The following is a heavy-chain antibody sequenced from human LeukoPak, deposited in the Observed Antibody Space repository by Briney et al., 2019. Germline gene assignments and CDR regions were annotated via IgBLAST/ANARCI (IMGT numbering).Heavy chain of an antibody. V-gene: IGHV3-11*01. Sequence: GGSLRLSCAASGFTFTDYYMSWIRQAPGKGLEWVSYITNSGTTIYYADSVKGRFTISRDNAKNSLYLQMNSLRAEDTAVYYCATSTVLGVDRQAFDIWGQGTMVTVSS. J-gene: IGHJ3*02. D-gene: IGHD2-15*01. CDR2: ITNSGTTI. CDR3: ATSTVLGVDRQAFDI. CDR1: GFTFTDYY.